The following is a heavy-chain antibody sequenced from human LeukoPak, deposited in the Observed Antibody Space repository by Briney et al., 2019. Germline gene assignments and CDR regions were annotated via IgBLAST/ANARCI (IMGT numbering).Heavy chain of an antibody. CDR1: GFTVSSYG. V-gene: IGHV3-23*01. Sequence: GGSLRVSCAASGFTVSSYGMTWVRQAPGKGLEWVSAFSATDGSAQYAESVKGRFTISRDNSKNSLYLQMNSLRDEDTAVYYCAKARIASAGTGAFDVWGQGTMVTVSS. CDR2: FSATDGSA. CDR3: AKARIASAGTGAFDV. D-gene: IGHD6-13*01. J-gene: IGHJ3*01.